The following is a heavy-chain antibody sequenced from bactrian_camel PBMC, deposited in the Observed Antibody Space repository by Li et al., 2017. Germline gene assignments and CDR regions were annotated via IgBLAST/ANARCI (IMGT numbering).Heavy chain of an antibody. CDR1: GFPFGSWD. V-gene: IGHV3S40*01. CDR2: IDSVGSPT. CDR3: LAFVPAYYSGAFDPHEWNY. D-gene: IGHD2*01. J-gene: IGHJ4*01. Sequence: VQLVESGGGLVQPGGSLRLSCAASGFPFGSWDMSWVRQAPGKGLESVSVIDSVGSPTYYADSVKGRFTISRDNAKNMLYLQMNRLKPEDTAMYYCLAFVPAYYSGAFDPHEWNYWGRGTQVTVS.